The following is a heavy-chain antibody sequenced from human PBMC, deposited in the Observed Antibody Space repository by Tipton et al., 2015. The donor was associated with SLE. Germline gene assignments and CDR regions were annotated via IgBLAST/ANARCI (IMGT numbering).Heavy chain of an antibody. CDR1: GFNFANYY. CDR3: VRGSSAMAFYYYFGMDV. CDR2: IDTLSSAI. Sequence: SLRLSCRASGFNFANYYMSWIRQAPGKGLEWVASIDTLSSAIYYADSVKGRFTISRDDAKNSLFLQLNSLRPEDTSVYYCVRGSSAMAFYYYFGMDVWGQGTTVTVSS. D-gene: IGHD5-18*01. J-gene: IGHJ6*02. V-gene: IGHV3-11*04.